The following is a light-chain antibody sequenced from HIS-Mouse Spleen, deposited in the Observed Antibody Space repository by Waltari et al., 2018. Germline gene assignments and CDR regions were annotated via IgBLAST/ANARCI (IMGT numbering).Light chain of an antibody. CDR3: QQYNNWWT. V-gene: IGKV3-15*01. Sequence: EIVMTQSPATLSVSPGERATLSCRASQSVSSNLAWDQQKPGQAPRLLIYGASTRATGIPARFSGSGSGTEFTLTISSMQSEDFAVYYCQQYNNWWTFGQGTKVEIK. CDR2: GAS. CDR1: QSVSSN. J-gene: IGKJ1*01.